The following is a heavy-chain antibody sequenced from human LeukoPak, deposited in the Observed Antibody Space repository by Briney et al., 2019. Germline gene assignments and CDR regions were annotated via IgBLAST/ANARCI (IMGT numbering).Heavy chain of an antibody. CDR3: ATGNWNDVLPGY. J-gene: IGHJ4*02. V-gene: IGHV1-24*01. Sequence: VASVKVSCKVSGYTLTELSMHWVRQAPGKGLEWMGGFDPEDGETIYAQKFRGRVTMTEDTSTDTAYMELSSLRSEDTAVYYCATGNWNDVLPGYWGQGTLVTVSS. CDR1: GYTLTELS. CDR2: FDPEDGET. D-gene: IGHD1-1*01.